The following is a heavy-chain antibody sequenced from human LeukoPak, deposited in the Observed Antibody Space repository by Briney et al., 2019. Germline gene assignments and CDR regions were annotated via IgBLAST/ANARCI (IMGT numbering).Heavy chain of an antibody. Sequence: PSETLSLTCTVSGGSISSSSYYWGWIRQPPGKGLDWIGSIYYSGSTYYNPSLKSRVTISVDTSNNQFSLKLSSLTAAATAVYYCARHPRLGSGSYHFDYWGQGTLVTVSS. CDR1: GGSISSSSYY. CDR2: IYYSGST. CDR3: ARHPRLGSGSYHFDY. J-gene: IGHJ4*02. D-gene: IGHD3-10*01. V-gene: IGHV4-39*01.